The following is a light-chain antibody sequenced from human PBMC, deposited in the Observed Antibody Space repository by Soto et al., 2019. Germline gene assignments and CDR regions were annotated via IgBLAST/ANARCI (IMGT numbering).Light chain of an antibody. V-gene: IGKV3-20*01. CDR3: QEYGSSTGT. J-gene: IGKJ1*01. CDR2: DTS. Sequence: EIVLTQSPGTLSLSPGERTTLSCRASQSVSSSYLAWYQQKPGQAPRLLLYDTSSRATGVPDRFSGSGSGKDFTLTISRLEPEDFAVYYCQEYGSSTGTFGQGTKVEIK. CDR1: QSVSSSY.